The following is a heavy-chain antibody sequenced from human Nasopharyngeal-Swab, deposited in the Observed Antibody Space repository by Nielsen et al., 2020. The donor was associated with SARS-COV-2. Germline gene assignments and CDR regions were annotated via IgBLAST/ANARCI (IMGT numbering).Heavy chain of an antibody. CDR2: IWYDGGNK. CDR3: ARFGLYDTLTGYYSHYYMDV. J-gene: IGHJ6*03. D-gene: IGHD3-9*01. V-gene: IGHV3-33*01. Sequence: VRQAPGKGLEWAAVIWYDGGNKFYADSVKGRFAISRDNSENTLYLQMNSLRAEDTAVYYCARFGLYDTLTGYYSHYYMDVWGKGTTVTVSS.